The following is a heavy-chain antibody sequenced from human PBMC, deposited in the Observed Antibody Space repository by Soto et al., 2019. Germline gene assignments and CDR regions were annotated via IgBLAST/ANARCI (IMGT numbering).Heavy chain of an antibody. V-gene: IGHV1-69*02. J-gene: IGHJ4*02. Sequence: ASVKVSCKASGGTFSSYTISWVRQAPGQGLEWMGRIIPILGIANYAQKFQGRVTITADKSTSTAYMELSSLRSEDTAVYYCATPGQQLDPEGDYWGQGTLVTVSS. CDR2: IIPILGIA. CDR1: GGTFSSYT. D-gene: IGHD6-13*01. CDR3: ATPGQQLDPEGDY.